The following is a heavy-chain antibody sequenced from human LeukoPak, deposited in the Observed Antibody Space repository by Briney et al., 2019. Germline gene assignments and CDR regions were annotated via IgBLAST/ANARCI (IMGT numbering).Heavy chain of an antibody. CDR1: GYTFTGYY. CDR3: AREGGDSISTWYVY. D-gene: IGHD2/OR15-2a*01. V-gene: IGHV1-2*02. J-gene: IGHJ4*02. CDR2: INPNSGGT. Sequence: ASVKVSCKASGYTFTGYYIHWVRQAPGQGLEWMGWINPNSGGTNCAQKFQGRVTMTRDTSISTAYMELSSLRSDDTALYYCAREGGDSISTWYVYWGQGTLVTVSS.